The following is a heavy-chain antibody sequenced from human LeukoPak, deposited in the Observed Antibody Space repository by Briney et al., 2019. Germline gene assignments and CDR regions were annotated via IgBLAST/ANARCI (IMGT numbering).Heavy chain of an antibody. V-gene: IGHV4-39*01. CDR2: IYYSGST. CDR3: ARQQSTGYSSSWYLGLHWFDP. J-gene: IGHJ5*02. CDR1: GGSISSSSYY. Sequence: SETLSLTCTVSGGSISSSSYYWGWIRQPPGKGLVWIGSIYYSGSTYYNPSLKSRVTISVDTSKNQFSLKLSSVTAADTAVYYCARQQSTGYSSSWYLGLHWFDPWGQGTLVTVSS. D-gene: IGHD6-13*01.